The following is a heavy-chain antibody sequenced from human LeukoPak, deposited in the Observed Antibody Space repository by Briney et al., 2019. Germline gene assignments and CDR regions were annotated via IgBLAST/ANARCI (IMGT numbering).Heavy chain of an antibody. CDR3: ARGPARRGVVVVAARYWYFDL. D-gene: IGHD2-15*01. V-gene: IGHV4-59*12. Sequence: PSETLSLTCTVSGGSISTYYWSWIRQPPGKGLEWIGYIYYSGSTNYSPSLKSRVTISVDTSKNQFSLKLSSVTAADTAVYYCARGPARRGVVVVAARYWYFDLWGRGTLVTVSS. J-gene: IGHJ2*01. CDR2: IYYSGST. CDR1: GGSISTYY.